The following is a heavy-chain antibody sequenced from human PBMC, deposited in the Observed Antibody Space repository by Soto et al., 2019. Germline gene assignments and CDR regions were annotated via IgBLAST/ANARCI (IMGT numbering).Heavy chain of an antibody. CDR3: ARAPHPCSSTSCCIDV. Sequence: GPSVKVSCKASGYTFTSYDINWVRQATGQGLEWMGWMNPNSGNTGYAQKFQGRVAMTRNTSISTAYMELSSLRSEDTAVYYCARAPHPCSSTSCCIDVWGKGTTVTVSS. V-gene: IGHV1-8*01. D-gene: IGHD2-2*01. CDR1: GYTFTSYD. CDR2: MNPNSGNT. J-gene: IGHJ6*03.